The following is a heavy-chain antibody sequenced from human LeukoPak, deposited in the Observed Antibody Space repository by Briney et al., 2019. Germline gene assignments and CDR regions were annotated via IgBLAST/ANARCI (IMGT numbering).Heavy chain of an antibody. CDR3: AKGADSSSWSYYYYYYMDV. D-gene: IGHD6-13*01. J-gene: IGHJ6*03. Sequence: GGSLRLSCAASGFTFSSHGMNWVRQAPGKGLEWVSGISPSGGITYYTDSVKGRFTISRDNSKNTLYLQMNSLRAEDTAVYYCAKGADSSSWSYYYYYYMDVWGKGTTVTISS. CDR1: GFTFSSHG. V-gene: IGHV3-23*01. CDR2: ISPSGGIT.